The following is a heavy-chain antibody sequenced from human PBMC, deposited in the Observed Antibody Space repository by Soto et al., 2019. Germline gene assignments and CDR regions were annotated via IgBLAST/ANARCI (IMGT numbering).Heavy chain of an antibody. CDR2: IYYSGST. CDR3: AKRGTRWSLDS. D-gene: IGHD3-16*02. J-gene: IGHJ5*01. V-gene: IGHV4-31*03. CDR1: GGSISSGCYY. Sequence: SETLSLTCTVSGGSISSGCYYWSWIRQHPGQGLEWIGYIYYSGSTYYNPSLKSRVTISVDTSKSQFSLKLNSVTAADTAVYYCAKRGTRWSLDSWGQGNLVTVSS.